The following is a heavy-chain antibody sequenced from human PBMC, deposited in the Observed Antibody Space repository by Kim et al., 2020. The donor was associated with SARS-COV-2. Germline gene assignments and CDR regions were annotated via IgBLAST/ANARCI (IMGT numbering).Heavy chain of an antibody. CDR3: AIARDYGDYNAQFFIFDY. CDR1: GGSISSGGYY. J-gene: IGHJ4*02. CDR2: IYYSGST. Sequence: SETLSLTCTVSGGSISSGGYYWSWIRQHPGKGLEWIGYIYYSGSTYYNPSLKSRVTISVDTSKNQFSLKLSSVTAADTAVYYCAIARDYGDYNAQFFIFDYWGQGTLVTVSS. V-gene: IGHV4-31*03. D-gene: IGHD4-17*01.